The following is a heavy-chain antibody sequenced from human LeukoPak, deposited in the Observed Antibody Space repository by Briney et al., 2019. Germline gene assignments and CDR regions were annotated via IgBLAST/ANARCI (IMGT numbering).Heavy chain of an antibody. J-gene: IGHJ4*02. CDR1: GGSVSSGSYY. Sequence: PSETLSLTCTVSGGSVSSGSYYWSWIRQPPGKGLEWIGYIYYSGSTNYNPSLKSRVTISVDTSKNQFSLKLSSVTAADTAVYYRARDRVGATDYWGQGTLVTVSS. CDR3: ARDRVGATDY. CDR2: IYYSGST. D-gene: IGHD1-26*01. V-gene: IGHV4-61*01.